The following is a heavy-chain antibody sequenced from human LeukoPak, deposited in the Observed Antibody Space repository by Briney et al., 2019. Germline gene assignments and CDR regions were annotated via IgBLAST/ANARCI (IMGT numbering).Heavy chain of an antibody. D-gene: IGHD4-11*01. CDR3: AGGRTVTAYNWFDP. J-gene: IGHJ5*02. V-gene: IGHV3-64*04. CDR2: IGQTGDHT. Sequence: GGSLRLSCSASGFIFSSYAMHWVRQAPGKGLQYVSNIGQTGDHTFYADSVKCRFTISRDNAKNSLYLKMNSLRAEDTAVYYCAGGRTVTAYNWFDPWGQGTLVTVSS. CDR1: GFIFSSYA.